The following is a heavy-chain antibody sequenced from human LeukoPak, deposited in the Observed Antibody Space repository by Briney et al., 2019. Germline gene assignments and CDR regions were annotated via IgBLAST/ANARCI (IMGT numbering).Heavy chain of an antibody. D-gene: IGHD3-10*01. J-gene: IGHJ3*02. CDR3: ARQTTMVRRVINAFDI. V-gene: IGHV4-59*01. CDR2: IYYSGST. CDR1: GGSISSYY. Sequence: SETLSLTRTVSGGSISSYYWSWIRQPPGKGLEWIGYIYYSGSTNYNPSLKSRVTISVDTSKNQFSLKLSSVTAADTAVYYCARQTTMVRRVINAFDIWGQGTMVTVSS.